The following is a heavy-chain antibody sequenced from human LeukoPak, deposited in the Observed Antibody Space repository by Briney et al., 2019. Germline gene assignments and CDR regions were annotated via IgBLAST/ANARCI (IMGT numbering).Heavy chain of an antibody. Sequence: SETLSLTCTVSGGPISTSYWNWIRQPPGKGLEWIGYFSTSGSTNYNPSLQSRVTISVDTSKNLFSLRLSSVTAADTAVYYCARHGRAVWGSHPTKAFDLWGPVTMVTVSS. J-gene: IGHJ3*01. D-gene: IGHD3-16*02. CDR3: ARHGRAVWGSHPTKAFDL. CDR1: GGPISTSY. V-gene: IGHV4-4*08. CDR2: FSTSGST.